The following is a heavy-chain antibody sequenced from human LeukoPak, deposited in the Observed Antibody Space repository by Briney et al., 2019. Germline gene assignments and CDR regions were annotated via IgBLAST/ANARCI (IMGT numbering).Heavy chain of an antibody. CDR1: GYTFTNYW. D-gene: IGHD2-21*02. CDR2: IYPGDSDT. CDR3: ARQRDLVTDRSLDY. Sequence: GESLKISCKGSGYTFTNYWIGWVRQMPGKGLEWMGIIYPGDSDTRYSPSFQGQVTISADKSISTAYLQWSSLKASDTAMYYCARQRDLVTDRSLDYWGQGTLVTVSS. V-gene: IGHV5-51*01. J-gene: IGHJ4*02.